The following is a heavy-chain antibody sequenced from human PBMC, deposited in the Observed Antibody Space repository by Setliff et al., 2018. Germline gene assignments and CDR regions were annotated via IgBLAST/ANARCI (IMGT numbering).Heavy chain of an antibody. D-gene: IGHD6-19*01. Sequence: GVSLRLSCAASGFTFSSYSMNWVRQAPGKGLEWVSSISSSSSYIYYADSVKGRFTISRDNAKNSLYLQMNSLRAEDTAVYYCARGVSSGWYSHWGQGTLVTVSS. CDR2: ISSSSSYI. CDR3: ARGVSSGWYSH. V-gene: IGHV3-21*01. CDR1: GFTFSSYS. J-gene: IGHJ4*02.